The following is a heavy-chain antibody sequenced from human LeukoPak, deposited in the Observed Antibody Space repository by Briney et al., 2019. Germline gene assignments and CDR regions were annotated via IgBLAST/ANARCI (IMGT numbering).Heavy chain of an antibody. CDR1: GFTFSSYD. V-gene: IGHV3-30*02. D-gene: IGHD1-26*01. Sequence: GGSLTLSCAVSGFTFSSYDMHWVRQAPGKGLEWVAFIRYDGSNKYYADSVKGRFTIYRDNSKNTLYLKMNSLRAEDTAVYYCAKDSGSLIPVDYWGQGTLVSVSS. CDR2: IRYDGSNK. J-gene: IGHJ4*02. CDR3: AKDSGSLIPVDY.